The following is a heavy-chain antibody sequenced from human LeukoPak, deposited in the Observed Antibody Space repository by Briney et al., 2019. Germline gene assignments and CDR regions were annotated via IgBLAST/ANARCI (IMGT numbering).Heavy chain of an antibody. V-gene: IGHV3-21*01. Sequence: GGSLRLSCAASGFTFSSYEMNWVRQAPGKGLEWVSSISSSSSYIYYADSVKGRFTISRDNAKNSLYLQMNSLRAEDTAVYYCARALNSDGYIAGYWGQGTLVTVSS. CDR2: ISSSSSYI. CDR3: ARALNSDGYIAGY. J-gene: IGHJ4*02. D-gene: IGHD3-22*01. CDR1: GFTFSSYE.